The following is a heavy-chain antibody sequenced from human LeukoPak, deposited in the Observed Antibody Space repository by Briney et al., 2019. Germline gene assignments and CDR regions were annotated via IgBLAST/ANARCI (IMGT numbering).Heavy chain of an antibody. CDR2: ITNDGSST. Sequence: PGGSLRLSCAASGLTFSSHWMHWVRQAPGKGLVWVSRITNDGSSTTYADSVKGRFTISRDNAENLLYLQMNSLRAEDTAVYYCTRDQEGSDYWGQGTLVTVSS. J-gene: IGHJ4*02. CDR1: GLTFSSHW. V-gene: IGHV3-74*01. CDR3: TRDQEGSDY.